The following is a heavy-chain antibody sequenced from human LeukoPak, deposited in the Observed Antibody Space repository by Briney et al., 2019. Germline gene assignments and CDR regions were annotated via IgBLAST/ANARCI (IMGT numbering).Heavy chain of an antibody. D-gene: IGHD5-12*01. CDR2: IIPIFGTA. J-gene: IGHJ4*02. CDR1: GGTFSSYA. CDR3: AREPSAITLKRAQGENYFDY. V-gene: IGHV1-69*05. Sequence: SVKVSCKASGGTFSSYAISWVRQAPGQGLEWMGRIIPIFGTANYAQKFQGRVTITTDESTSTAYMELSSLRSEDTAVYYCAREPSAITLKRAQGENYFDYWGQGTLVTASS.